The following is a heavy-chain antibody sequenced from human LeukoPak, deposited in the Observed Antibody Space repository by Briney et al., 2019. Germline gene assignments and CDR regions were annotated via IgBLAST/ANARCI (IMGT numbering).Heavy chain of an antibody. Sequence: GGSLRLSCAASGFTFSDYWMTWVRQAPGNGLEWVARIKQDGSEKNYVDSAKGRFTISRDNTKNSLYLQMNSLRAEDTAVYYCARGGSYHHYWGQGTLVTVSS. CDR1: GFTFSDYW. V-gene: IGHV3-7*01. J-gene: IGHJ4*02. CDR2: IKQDGSEK. D-gene: IGHD1-26*01. CDR3: ARGGSYHHY.